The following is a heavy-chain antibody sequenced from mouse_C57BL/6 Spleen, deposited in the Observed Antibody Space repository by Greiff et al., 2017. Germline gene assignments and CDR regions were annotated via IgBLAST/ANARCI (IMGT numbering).Heavy chain of an antibody. D-gene: IGHD2-10*01. CDR1: GYTFTSYW. CDR2: IDPSDSYT. Sequence: VQLQQPGAELVKPGASVKLSCKASGYTFTSYWMQWVKQRPGQGLEWIGEIDPSDSYTNYNQKFKGKATLTVDTSSSTAYMQLSSLTSEDSAVYYCARNLLLDYWGQGTTLTVSS. CDR3: ARNLLLDY. V-gene: IGHV1-50*01. J-gene: IGHJ2*01.